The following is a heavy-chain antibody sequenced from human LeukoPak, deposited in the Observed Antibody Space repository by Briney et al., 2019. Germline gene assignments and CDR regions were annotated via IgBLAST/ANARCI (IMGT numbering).Heavy chain of an antibody. V-gene: IGHV4-61*05. CDR2: IFYTGSS. CDR1: GGSISTSSYY. D-gene: IGHD6-19*01. Sequence: SETLSLTCTVSGGSISTSSYYWGWIRQPPGKGLEWIASIFYTGSSSYNPSLKTRVTISVDTSKNQLFLKLSSVTAADTAVYYCARQMAVAGDFDYWGQGTLVTVSS. J-gene: IGHJ4*02. CDR3: ARQMAVAGDFDY.